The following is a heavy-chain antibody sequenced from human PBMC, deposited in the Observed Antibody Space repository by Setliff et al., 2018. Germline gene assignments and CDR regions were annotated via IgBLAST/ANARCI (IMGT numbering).Heavy chain of an antibody. J-gene: IGHJ5*02. CDR3: ARADIVLMVYAISSGWFDP. V-gene: IGHV1-2*02. Sequence: ASVKVSCKASGYTFTGYYMHWVRQAPGQGREWMGWINPNSGGTNYAQKFQGRVTMTRDTSISTAYMELSRLRSDDTAVYYCARADIVLMVYAISSGWFDPWGQGTLVTVSS. CDR1: GYTFTGYY. CDR2: INPNSGGT. D-gene: IGHD2-8*01.